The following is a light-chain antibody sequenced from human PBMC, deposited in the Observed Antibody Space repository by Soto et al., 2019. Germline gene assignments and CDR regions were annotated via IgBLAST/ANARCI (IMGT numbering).Light chain of an antibody. V-gene: IGLV1-40*01. CDR2: GSS. J-gene: IGLJ2*01. CDR3: QSYDNGLSASV. CDR1: TSTIGAGHV. Sequence: QSVLTQPPSVSGPPGKGVTISSPGGTSTIGAGHVVHWYQQFPGRAPNLLIYGSSNRPSGVPDRFSGSKSGTSASLAITGLQAEDEADYYCQSYDNGLSASVFGGGTKLTVL.